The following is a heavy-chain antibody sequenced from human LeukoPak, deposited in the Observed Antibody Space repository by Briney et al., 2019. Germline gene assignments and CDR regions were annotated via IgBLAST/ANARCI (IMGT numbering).Heavy chain of an antibody. J-gene: IGHJ4*02. CDR1: GGSISSGSYY. V-gene: IGHV4-61*02. D-gene: IGHD2-2*01. Sequence: KASETLSLTCTVSGGSISSGSYYWSWIRQPAGKGLEWIGRIYTSGSTNYNPSLKSRVTISVDASKNQFSLKLSSVTAADTAVYYCATELVVPAAGRGPYFDYWGQGTLVTVSS. CDR2: IYTSGST. CDR3: ATELVVPAAGRGPYFDY.